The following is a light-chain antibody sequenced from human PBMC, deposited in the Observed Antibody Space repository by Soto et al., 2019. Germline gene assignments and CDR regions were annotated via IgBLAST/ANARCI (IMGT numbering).Light chain of an antibody. Sequence: DIQMTQSPSSLSASVGDRVTITCLASQSIGSFLNWYQHKPGKAPNLLIYVASSLQGGVPSRFSGSGSETDFTLTISSLHPEDFATYYCQQSYTTPQTFGQGTKVDIK. CDR1: QSIGSF. J-gene: IGKJ1*01. V-gene: IGKV1-39*01. CDR2: VAS. CDR3: QQSYTTPQT.